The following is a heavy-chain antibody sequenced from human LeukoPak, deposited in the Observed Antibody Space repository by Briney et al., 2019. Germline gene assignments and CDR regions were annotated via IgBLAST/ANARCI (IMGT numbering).Heavy chain of an antibody. CDR3: ARDRYCSGGSCYSEGFDY. V-gene: IGHV1-3*01. J-gene: IGHJ4*02. CDR2: INAGNGNT. CDR1: GYTFTSYA. D-gene: IGHD2-15*01. Sequence: GASVKVSCKASGYTFTSYAMHWVRQVPGQRLEWMGWINAGNGNTKYSQKFQGRVTITRDTSASTAYMELSSLRSEDTAVYYCARDRYCSGGSCYSEGFDYWGQGTLVTVSS.